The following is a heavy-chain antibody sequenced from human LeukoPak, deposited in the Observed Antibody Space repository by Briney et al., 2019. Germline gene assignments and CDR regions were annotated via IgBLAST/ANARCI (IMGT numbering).Heavy chain of an antibody. D-gene: IGHD5-18*01. J-gene: IGHJ3*02. Sequence: GESLKISCKGSGSRFTSYWIGWVRQMPGKGLEWMGIIYPGDSDTRYSPSFQGQVTISADKSIGTAYLQWSSLKASDTAMYYCARVSGGYSYGYDAFDIWGQGTMVTVSP. CDR3: ARVSGGYSYGYDAFDI. CDR1: GSRFTSYW. CDR2: IYPGDSDT. V-gene: IGHV5-51*01.